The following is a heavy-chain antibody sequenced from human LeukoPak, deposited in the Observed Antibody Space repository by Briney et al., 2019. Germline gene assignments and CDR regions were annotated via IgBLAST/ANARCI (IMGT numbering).Heavy chain of an antibody. V-gene: IGHV4-4*02. Sequence: SETLSLTCAVSGGSISSGNWWSWVRQSPGGGLEWIGEIYHSGSTNYNPSLKSRVTISLDKSKNQFSLKLTSVTAADTAVYYCARYRGGSGYHFDYWGQGTLVTVSS. J-gene: IGHJ4*02. CDR1: GGSISSGNW. CDR2: IYHSGST. D-gene: IGHD5-12*01. CDR3: ARYRGGSGYHFDY.